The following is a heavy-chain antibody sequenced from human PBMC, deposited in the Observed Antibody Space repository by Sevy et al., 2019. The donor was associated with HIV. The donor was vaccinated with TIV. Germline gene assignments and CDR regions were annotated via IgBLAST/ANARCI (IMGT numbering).Heavy chain of an antibody. J-gene: IGHJ6*02. V-gene: IGHV3-33*01. CDR2: IWYDGSNK. CDR1: GFTFSSYG. Sequence: GGSLRLSCAASGFTFSSYGMHWVHQAPGKGLEWVAVIWYDGSNKYYADSVKGRFTISRDNSKNTLYLQMNSLRAEDTAVYYCARFYSSGSRDYYYGMDVWGQGTTVTVSS. D-gene: IGHD6-19*01. CDR3: ARFYSSGSRDYYYGMDV.